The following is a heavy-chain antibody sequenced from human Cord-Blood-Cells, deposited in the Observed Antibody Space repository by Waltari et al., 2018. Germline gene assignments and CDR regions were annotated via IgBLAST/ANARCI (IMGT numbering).Heavy chain of an antibody. V-gene: IGHV1-69*01. D-gene: IGHD3-9*01. CDR1: SYA. J-gene: IGHJ4*02. CDR2: IIPIFGTA. Sequence: SYAISWVRPAPGQGLEWMGGIIPIFGTANYAQKFQGRVTITADESTSTAYMELSSLRSEDTAVYYCARDRQFGRNYDILTGYYYWGQGTLVTVSS. CDR3: ARDRQFGRNYDILTGYYY.